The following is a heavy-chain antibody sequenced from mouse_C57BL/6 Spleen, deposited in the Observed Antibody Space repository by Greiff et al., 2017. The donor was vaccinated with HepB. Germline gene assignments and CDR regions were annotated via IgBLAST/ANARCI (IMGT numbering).Heavy chain of an antibody. CDR1: GFTFSSYA. CDR3: ARGGRSGIFDY. CDR2: ISDGGSYT. V-gene: IGHV5-4*03. J-gene: IGHJ2*01. Sequence: DVKLVESGGGLVKPGGSLKLSCAASGFTFSSYAMSWVRQTPEKRLEWVATISDGGSYTYYPDNVKGRFTISRDNAKNNLYLQMSHLKSEDTAMYYCARGGRSGIFDYWGQGTTLTVSS. D-gene: IGHD4-1*01.